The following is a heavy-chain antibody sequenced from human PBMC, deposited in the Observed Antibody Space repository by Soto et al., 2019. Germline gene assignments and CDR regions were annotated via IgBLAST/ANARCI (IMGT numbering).Heavy chain of an antibody. CDR1: GYSFTSYW. V-gene: IGHV5-51*01. CDR3: ARRGYQLPTDYYYYYYMDV. D-gene: IGHD2-2*01. J-gene: IGHJ6*03. CDR2: IYPGDSDT. Sequence: GESLKISCKGSGYSFTSYWIGWVRQMPGKGLEWMGIIYPGDSDTRYSPSFQGQVTISADKSISTAYLQWSSLKASDTAMYYCARRGYQLPTDYYYYYYMDVWGKGTTVTVSS.